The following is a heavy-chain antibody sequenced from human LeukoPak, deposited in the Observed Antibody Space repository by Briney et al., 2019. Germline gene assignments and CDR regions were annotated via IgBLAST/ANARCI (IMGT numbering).Heavy chain of an antibody. D-gene: IGHD4-17*01. CDR1: GFTFSGYG. CDR3: TTDPTTTLGFDY. V-gene: IGHV3-33*01. CDR2: IWSDGSNK. J-gene: IGHJ4*02. Sequence: GGSLRLSCATSGFTFSGYGMHWVRQAPGKGLEWVTVIWSDGSNKYYADSVKGRFTVSRDNSKNTLYLQMNSLKTEDTAVYYCTTDPTTTLGFDYWGQGTLVTVSS.